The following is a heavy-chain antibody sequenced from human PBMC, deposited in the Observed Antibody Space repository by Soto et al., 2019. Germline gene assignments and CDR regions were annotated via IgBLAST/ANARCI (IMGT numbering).Heavy chain of an antibody. D-gene: IGHD4-17*01. V-gene: IGHV4-59*01. CDR1: GGSISSYY. J-gene: IGHJ6*03. Sequence: SETLSLTCTVSGGSISSYYWSWIRQPPGKGLEWIGYIYYSGSTNYNPSLKSRVTISVDTSKNQFSLKLSSVTAADTAVYYCARIGDYENKYYYYMDVWGKGTTVTVSS. CDR3: ARIGDYENKYYYYMDV. CDR2: IYYSGST.